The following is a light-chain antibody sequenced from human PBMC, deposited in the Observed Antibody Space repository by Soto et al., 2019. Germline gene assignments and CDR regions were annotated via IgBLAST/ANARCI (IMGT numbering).Light chain of an antibody. Sequence: EIVMTQSPATLSVPPGERATLSCRASQSVSSNLAWYQQKPGQAPRLLIYGASTRATGIPARFSGSGSGTEFTLTISRLEPDDFAVYYCQQYHMSPFTFGQGTRLEI. CDR2: GAS. CDR1: QSVSSN. V-gene: IGKV3-15*01. J-gene: IGKJ5*01. CDR3: QQYHMSPFT.